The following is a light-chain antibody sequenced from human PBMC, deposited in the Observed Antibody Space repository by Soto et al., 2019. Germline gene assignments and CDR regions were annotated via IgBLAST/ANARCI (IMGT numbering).Light chain of an antibody. CDR2: GAS. Sequence: EIVMTQSPATLSVSPGERATLSCRASQSVISNLAWYQQKPGQAPRLLIYGASSRATGIPDRFSGSGSGTDFTLTISRLEPEDFAVYYCQQYGSSLGVTFGGGTKVDIK. CDR1: QSVISN. J-gene: IGKJ4*01. V-gene: IGKV3-20*01. CDR3: QQYGSSLGVT.